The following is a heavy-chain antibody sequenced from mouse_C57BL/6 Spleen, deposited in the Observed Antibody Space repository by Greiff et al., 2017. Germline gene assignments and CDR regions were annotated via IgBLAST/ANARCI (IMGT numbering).Heavy chain of an antibody. Sequence: VQLKQSGAELVRPGASVKLSCTASGFNIKDYYMHWVKQRPGQGLEWIGRIDPEDGDTEYAPKFQGKATMTADTSSNTAYLQLSSLTSEDTAVYYCTTPADGYYFAYWGKGTLVTVSA. J-gene: IGHJ3*01. CDR1: GFNIKDYY. CDR3: TTPADGYYFAY. D-gene: IGHD2-3*01. V-gene: IGHV14-1*01. CDR2: IDPEDGDT.